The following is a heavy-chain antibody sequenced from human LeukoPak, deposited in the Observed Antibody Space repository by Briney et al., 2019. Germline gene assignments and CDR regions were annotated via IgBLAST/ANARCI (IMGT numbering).Heavy chain of an antibody. V-gene: IGHV4-61*02. CDR2: IYTSGST. CDR1: GGSISSGSYY. J-gene: IGHJ6*03. D-gene: IGHD1-26*01. CDR3: ARGSGSPGMVYMDV. Sequence: KPSQTLSLTCTVSGGSISSGSYYWSWIRQPAGKGLEWIGRIYTSGSTNYNPSLKSRVTISVDTSKNQFSLKLSSVTAADTAVYYCARGSGSPGMVYMDVWGKGTTVTVSS.